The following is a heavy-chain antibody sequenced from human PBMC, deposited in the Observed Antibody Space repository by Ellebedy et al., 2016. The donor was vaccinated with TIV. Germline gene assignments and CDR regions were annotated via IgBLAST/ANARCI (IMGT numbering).Heavy chain of an antibody. CDR1: GYNFSSYW. CDR2: IYPGDSDT. J-gene: IGHJ3*02. Sequence: GESLKISCRGSGYNFSSYWIGWVRRMPGKGLEWMGIIYPGDSDTRYSPSFQGQVTISADKSISTAYLQWSSLKASDTAMYYCARRSTMVRGVIRETYAFDIWGQGTMVTVSS. D-gene: IGHD3-10*01. V-gene: IGHV5-51*01. CDR3: ARRSTMVRGVIRETYAFDI.